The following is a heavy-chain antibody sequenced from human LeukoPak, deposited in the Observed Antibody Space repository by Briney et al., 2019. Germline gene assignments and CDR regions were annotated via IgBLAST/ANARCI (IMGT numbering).Heavy chain of an antibody. J-gene: IGHJ4*02. CDR3: ARDRIAAAVLDY. CDR1: GYTFTSYA. D-gene: IGHD6-13*01. V-gene: IGHV1-3*01. CDR2: INAGNGNT. Sequence: GASVKVSCKASGYTFTSYAMHWVRQAPGQRLEWMGWINAGNGNTKYSQKFQGRVTMTTDTSTNTAHMELRSLTSDDTAVYFCARDRIAAAVLDYWGQGTLVTVSS.